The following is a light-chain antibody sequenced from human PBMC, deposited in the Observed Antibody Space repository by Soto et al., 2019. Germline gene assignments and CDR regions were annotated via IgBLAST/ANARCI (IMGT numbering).Light chain of an antibody. CDR2: GNS. J-gene: IGLJ2*01. CDR3: QSYHSSLSGSL. CDR1: SSNIGAGYD. Sequence: QSVLTQPPSVSGAPGQRVTISCTGSSSNIGAGYDVHWYQQLPGTAPKLLIYGNSNRPSGVPDRFSGSKSGTSASLAITGLQAEDEAHYYCQSYHSSLSGSLVGGGTELPVL. V-gene: IGLV1-40*01.